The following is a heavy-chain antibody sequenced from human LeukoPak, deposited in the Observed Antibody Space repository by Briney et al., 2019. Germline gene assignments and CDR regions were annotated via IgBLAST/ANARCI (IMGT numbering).Heavy chain of an antibody. CDR3: ARVREATIAPFFDY. V-gene: IGHV4-31*03. J-gene: IGHJ4*02. CDR2: IYYSGST. CDR1: GDSISSGDYY. Sequence: SQTLSLTCTVSGDSISSGDYYWTWVRQHPGKGLEWIGCIYYSGSTYYHLSLKSRVIISADTSKNHFSLKLSSVTAADTAVYYCARVREATIAPFFDYWGQGILVTVSS. D-gene: IGHD6-13*01.